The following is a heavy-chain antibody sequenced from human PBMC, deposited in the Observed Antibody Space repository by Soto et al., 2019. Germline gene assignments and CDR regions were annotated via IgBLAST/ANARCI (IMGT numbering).Heavy chain of an antibody. CDR2: IWYDGSNK. J-gene: IGHJ4*02. CDR3: ARSLVGATCVSYFDY. D-gene: IGHD1-26*01. CDR1: GFTFSSYG. Sequence: QVQLVESGGGVVQPGRSLRLSCAASGFTFSSYGMHWVRQAPGKGLEWVAVIWYDGSNKYYADSVKGRFTISRDNSKNTLYLQMNSLRAEDTAVYYCARSLVGATCVSYFDYWGQGTLVTVSS. V-gene: IGHV3-33*01.